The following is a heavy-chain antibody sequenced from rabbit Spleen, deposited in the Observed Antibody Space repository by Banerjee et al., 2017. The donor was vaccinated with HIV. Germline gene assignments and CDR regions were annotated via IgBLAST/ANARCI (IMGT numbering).Heavy chain of an antibody. CDR2: IDVSSSGST. V-gene: IGHV1S40*01. Sequence: CIDVSSSGSTYYASWAKGRFTISKTSSTTVTLQMTTLTAADTATYFCTRDFDFWGPGTLVTVS. CDR3: TRDFDF. J-gene: IGHJ4*01.